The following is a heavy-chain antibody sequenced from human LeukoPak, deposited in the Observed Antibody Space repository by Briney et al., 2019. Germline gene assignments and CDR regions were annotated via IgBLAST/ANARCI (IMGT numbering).Heavy chain of an antibody. CDR1: GYTFTSNY. CDR3: ARGLPAAQLPSDY. V-gene: IGHV1-46*01. CDR2: IYPRDGST. Sequence: GASVKVSCKASGYTFTSNYIHWVRQAPGQGLEWMGMIYPRDGSTSYAQKFQGRVTVTRDTSTSTVHMELSGLRSEDTAVYYCARGLPAAQLPSDYWGQGTLVTVSS. D-gene: IGHD2-2*01. J-gene: IGHJ4*02.